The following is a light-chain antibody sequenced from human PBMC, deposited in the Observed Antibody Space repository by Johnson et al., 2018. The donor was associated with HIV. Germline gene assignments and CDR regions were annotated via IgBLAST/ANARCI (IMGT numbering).Light chain of an antibody. CDR2: DNN. CDR1: RSNIGNNY. J-gene: IGLJ1*01. CDR3: GTWDSSLIAHV. Sequence: QSVLTQPPSVSAAPGQKVTISCSGSRSNIGNNYVSWYQQLPGTAPKLLIYDNNKRPSVIPDRFSGSKSGTSATLGITGLQTGDEADYYCGTWDSSLIAHVFGTGTKVTVL. V-gene: IGLV1-51*01.